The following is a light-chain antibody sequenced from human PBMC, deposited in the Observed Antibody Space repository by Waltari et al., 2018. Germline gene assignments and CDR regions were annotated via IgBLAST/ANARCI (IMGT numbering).Light chain of an antibody. CDR3: QQYGTSPPET. CDR2: GAS. Sequence: EIVLTQSPGTLSLSPGERATLSCRASQSVSSSYLAWYQQKPGQAPRHLSYGASSRATGIPDRFSGSGSGTDFTLTISRLEPEDFAVYYCQQYGTSPPETFGQGTKVEIK. J-gene: IGKJ1*01. CDR1: QSVSSSY. V-gene: IGKV3-20*01.